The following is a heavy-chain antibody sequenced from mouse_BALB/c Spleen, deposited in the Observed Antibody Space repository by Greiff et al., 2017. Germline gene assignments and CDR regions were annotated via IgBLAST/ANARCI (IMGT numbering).Heavy chain of an antibody. V-gene: IGHV3-6*02. Sequence: VQLQQSGPGLVKPSQSLSLTCSVTGYSITSGYYWNWIRQFPGNKLEWMGYISYDGSNNYNPSLKNRISITRDTSKNQFFLKLNSVTTEDTATYYCARIDGNWYFDVWGAGTTVTVSS. CDR2: ISYDGSN. D-gene: IGHD2-3*01. CDR3: ARIDGNWYFDV. CDR1: GYSITSGYY. J-gene: IGHJ1*01.